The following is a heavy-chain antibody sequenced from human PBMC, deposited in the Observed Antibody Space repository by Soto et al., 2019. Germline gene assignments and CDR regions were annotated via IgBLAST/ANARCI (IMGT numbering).Heavy chain of an antibody. J-gene: IGHJ3*01. CDR3: ARDIRGRDSV. V-gene: IGHV1-8*01. CDR1: GCTFISYD. Sequence: AAVQVSCKASGCTFISYDINWGRQATGEGLEWMGWMNPNSGNTGYAQKFQGRVTMTRNTSISTAYMELSSLRSEDTAVYYCARDIRGRDSVWGQGTMVTVSS. D-gene: IGHD3-10*01. CDR2: MNPNSGNT.